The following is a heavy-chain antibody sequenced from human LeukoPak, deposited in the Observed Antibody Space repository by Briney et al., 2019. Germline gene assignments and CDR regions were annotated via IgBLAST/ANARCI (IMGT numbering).Heavy chain of an antibody. J-gene: IGHJ4*02. CDR3: ARDLVIAAAGTRPNYYFDY. D-gene: IGHD6-13*01. CDR2: IYSGGST. Sequence: GGSLRLSCEASGFTVSSNYMSWVRQAPGKGLEWVSVIYSGGSTYYADSVKGRFTISRDNSKNTLYLQMNSLRAEDTAVYYCARDLVIAAAGTRPNYYFDYWGQGTLVTVSS. CDR1: GFTVSSNY. V-gene: IGHV3-66*02.